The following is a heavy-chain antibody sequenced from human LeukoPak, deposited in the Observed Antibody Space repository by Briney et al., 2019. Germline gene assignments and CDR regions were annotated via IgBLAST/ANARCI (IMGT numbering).Heavy chain of an antibody. J-gene: IGHJ2*01. Sequence: GRSLRLSCAASGFTFSSYAMSWVRQAPGKGLEWVSGISGSGGSTHYADSVKGRFTISRDNSKNTLYLQMNSLRAEDTAVYHCAKGMFGYLGGLYWDFDLWGRGTLVTVSS. CDR3: AKGMFGYLGGLYWDFDL. D-gene: IGHD3-22*01. CDR1: GFTFSSYA. V-gene: IGHV3-23*01. CDR2: ISGSGGST.